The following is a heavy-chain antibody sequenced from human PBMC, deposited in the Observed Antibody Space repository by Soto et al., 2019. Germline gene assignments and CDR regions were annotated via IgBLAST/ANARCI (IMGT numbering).Heavy chain of an antibody. J-gene: IGHJ6*02. CDR2: IYSGGST. CDR1: RFTVSSDY. V-gene: IGHV3-53*02. Sequence: EVQLVETGGGLIQPGGSLRLSCAASRFTVSSDYMSWVRQAPGKGLEWVSVIYSGGSTNYADSVKGRYTISRDNSKNTLYLQMNSLRAEDTAVYYCLRGMDVRGQGTTVTVSS. CDR3: LRGMDV.